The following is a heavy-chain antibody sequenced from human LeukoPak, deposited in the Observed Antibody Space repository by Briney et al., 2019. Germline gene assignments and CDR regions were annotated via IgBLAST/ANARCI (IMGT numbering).Heavy chain of an antibody. CDR3: AREGDKYENWFDT. J-gene: IGHJ5*02. CDR2: ISSSSSTI. D-gene: IGHD3-16*01. Sequence: PGGSLRLSCAPSGFTFISYSMNCVRQAPGKGREWVSYISSSSSTIDYADSVKGRFTISRDNANNSLYLQMNRLRAEDTAVYYCAREGDKYENWFDTWGQGTLVTVSS. V-gene: IGHV3-48*01. CDR1: GFTFISYS.